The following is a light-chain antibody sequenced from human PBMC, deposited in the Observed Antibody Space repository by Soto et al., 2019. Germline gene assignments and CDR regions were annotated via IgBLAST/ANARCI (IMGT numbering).Light chain of an antibody. J-gene: IGKJ1*01. Sequence: EIVLTQSPGTLSLSPGERATLSCRASQSVSSSYLAWYQQKPGQAPRLLIYGASSRATGIPDRFSGSGSGTDGTLTISSLEPEEFAVYYCQQYGRTFGQGTKVEIK. CDR1: QSVSSSY. CDR2: GAS. CDR3: QQYGRT. V-gene: IGKV3-20*01.